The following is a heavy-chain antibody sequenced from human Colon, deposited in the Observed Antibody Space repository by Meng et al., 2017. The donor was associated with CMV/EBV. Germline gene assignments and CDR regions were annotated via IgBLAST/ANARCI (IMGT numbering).Heavy chain of an antibody. J-gene: IGHJ3*02. CDR1: GFTVSSNY. Sequence: GEFRKISRAASGFTVSSNYMSWVRQAPGKGLEWVSVIYSGGSTYSADSVKGRFTISRDNSKNTLYLQMNSLRAEDTAVYYCARVNWNYGAFDIWGQGTMVTVSS. V-gene: IGHV3-53*01. CDR2: IYSGGST. D-gene: IGHD1-7*01. CDR3: ARVNWNYGAFDI.